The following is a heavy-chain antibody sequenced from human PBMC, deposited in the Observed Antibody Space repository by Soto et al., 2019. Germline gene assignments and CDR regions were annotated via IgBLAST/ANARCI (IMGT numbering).Heavy chain of an antibody. D-gene: IGHD1-26*01. V-gene: IGHV3-23*01. CDR1: GFTFSSYA. CDR3: AKGPHWELRYFDY. J-gene: IGHJ4*02. CDR2: ISGSGGST. Sequence: EVQLLESGGGLVQPGGSLRLSCAASGFTFSSYAMSWVRQAPGKGLQWVSAISGSGGSTYYADSVKGRFTISRDNSKHTLSLQMNSLRAEDTAVYYCAKGPHWELRYFDYWGQGTLVTVSS.